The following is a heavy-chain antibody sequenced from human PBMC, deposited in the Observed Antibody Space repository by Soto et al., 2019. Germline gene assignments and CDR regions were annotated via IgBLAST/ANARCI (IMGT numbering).Heavy chain of an antibody. CDR2: IYQTGST. J-gene: IGHJ4*02. CDR1: NGSISSSTW. Sequence: QVQLKESGPGLVKSSGTLSLTCAVSNGSISSSTWWSWVRQPPGKGLEWIGEIYQTGSTNYNPSLKSRVTISIDKANNQFSLRLTSMTAADTAVYYCARETFLAGTLFDYWGPGTLVIVAS. D-gene: IGHD6-19*01. CDR3: ARETFLAGTLFDY. V-gene: IGHV4-4*02.